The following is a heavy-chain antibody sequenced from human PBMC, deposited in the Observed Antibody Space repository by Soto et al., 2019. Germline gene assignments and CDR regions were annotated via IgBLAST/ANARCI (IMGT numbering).Heavy chain of an antibody. CDR3: ERMARFGSLNWFDT. CDR2: MNPGSGDT. D-gene: IGHD3-10*01. V-gene: IGHV1-8*01. Sequence: ASVKVSCKASGYTFTNNDVTWVRQATGQGLEWMGWMNPGSGDTGYAQKFQGRVTMTRNISIATAYMELSSLRSEDTAIYYCERMARFGSLNWFDTWGQGTLVTVSS. J-gene: IGHJ5*02. CDR1: GYTFTNND.